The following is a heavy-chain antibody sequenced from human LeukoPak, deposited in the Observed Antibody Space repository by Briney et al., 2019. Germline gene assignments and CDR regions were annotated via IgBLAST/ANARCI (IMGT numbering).Heavy chain of an antibody. J-gene: IGHJ4*02. V-gene: IGHV3-30*18. Sequence: GGSLRLPCAASGFTFSSYGMHWVRQAPGKGLEWVAVISYDGSNKYYADSVKGRFTISRDNSKNTLYLQMNSLRAEDTAVYYCAKGHYGDYWGQGTLVTVSS. CDR2: ISYDGSNK. CDR1: GFTFSSYG. CDR3: AKGHYGDY.